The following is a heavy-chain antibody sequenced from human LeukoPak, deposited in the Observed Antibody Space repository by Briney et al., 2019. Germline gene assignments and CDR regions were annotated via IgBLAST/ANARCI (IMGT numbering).Heavy chain of an antibody. V-gene: IGHV4-30-2*01. CDR2: IYHSGST. CDR3: AVKVVVASYFDY. J-gene: IGHJ4*02. Sequence: PSETLSLTCAVSGGSISSGDYSWSWVRQPPGNGLEWIGYIYHSGSTYYAPSLKSRVTISVDRSKNQFSLKLSSVTAADTAVYYCAVKVVVASYFDYWGRGTLVTVSS. D-gene: IGHD2-15*01. CDR1: GGSISSGDYS.